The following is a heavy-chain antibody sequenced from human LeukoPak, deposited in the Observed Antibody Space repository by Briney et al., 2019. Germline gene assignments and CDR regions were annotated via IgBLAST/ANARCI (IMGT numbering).Heavy chain of an antibody. CDR2: INPNSGGT. CDR3: ATPVPTAYSFDY. Sequence: ASVKVSCKASGYTFTCYYMHWVRQAPGQGLEWMGWINPNSGGTNYAQKFQGRVTMTRDTSISTAYMELSRLRSDDTAVYYCATPVPTAYSFDYWGQGTLVTVSS. V-gene: IGHV1-2*02. CDR1: GYTFTCYY. D-gene: IGHD2-15*01. J-gene: IGHJ4*02.